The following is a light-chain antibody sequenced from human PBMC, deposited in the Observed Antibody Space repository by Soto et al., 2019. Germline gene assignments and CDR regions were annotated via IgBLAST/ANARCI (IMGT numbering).Light chain of an antibody. CDR2: GAF. Sequence: EIVMTQSPATLSVSPGERATLSCRASQSVLSKLAWYQQKPGQAPRLLIYGAFTRATDIPGRFSGSASGTEFTLTISSLQSEDFAVYYCQQYNNWPITFGQGTRLEIK. J-gene: IGKJ5*01. V-gene: IGKV3-15*01. CDR1: QSVLSK. CDR3: QQYNNWPIT.